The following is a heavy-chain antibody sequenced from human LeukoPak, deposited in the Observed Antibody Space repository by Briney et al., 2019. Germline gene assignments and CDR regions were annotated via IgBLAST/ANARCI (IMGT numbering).Heavy chain of an antibody. Sequence: SETLSLTCTVSGGSISSGGYYWSWIRQPPGKGLEWIGYTYHSGSTYYNPSLKSRVTISVDRSKNQFSLKLSSVTAADTAVYYCARVDTYYFDYWGQGTLVTVSS. D-gene: IGHD3-9*01. CDR1: GGSISSGGYY. CDR3: ARVDTYYFDY. J-gene: IGHJ4*02. V-gene: IGHV4-30-2*01. CDR2: TYHSGST.